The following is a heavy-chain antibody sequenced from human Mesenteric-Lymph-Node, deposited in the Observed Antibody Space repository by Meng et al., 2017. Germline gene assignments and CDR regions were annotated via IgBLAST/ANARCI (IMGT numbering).Heavy chain of an antibody. J-gene: IGHJ4*02. CDR2: IYTSGST. CDR1: GGSVSSGGYY. Sequence: LRLSCTVSGGSVSSGGYYWNWIRQPAGTGLEWIGRIYTSGSTNYNPSLESRLTISLDTSKNEFSLKLTSVTAADTAVYYCAREEYSSGLFDYWGQGTLVTVSS. V-gene: IGHV4-61*02. CDR3: AREEYSSGLFDY. D-gene: IGHD6-19*01.